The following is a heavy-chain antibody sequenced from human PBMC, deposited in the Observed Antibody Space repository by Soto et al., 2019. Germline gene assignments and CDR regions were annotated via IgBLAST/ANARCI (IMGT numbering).Heavy chain of an antibody. CDR1: GYTFTGYY. J-gene: IGHJ6*02. CDR3: AKGGAIVAAGTRVYLYNAMDV. D-gene: IGHD1-26*01. CDR2: INPNSGDT. V-gene: IGHV1-2*02. Sequence: QVQLVQSGTEVKRPGDSVKVSCKASGYTFTGYYVHCVRQAPGQGLEWMGWINPNSGDTYLAQRFQGRVTMNRDTSIGTAYMELRGLTSDDTAEYYCAKGGAIVAAGTRVYLYNAMDVWGQGTTVNVS.